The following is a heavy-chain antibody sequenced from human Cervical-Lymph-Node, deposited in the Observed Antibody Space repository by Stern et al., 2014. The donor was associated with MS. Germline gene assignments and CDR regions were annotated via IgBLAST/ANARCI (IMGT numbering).Heavy chain of an antibody. CDR2: ISYSGSS. V-gene: IGHV4-30-4*01. CDR3: ARTDILLLDY. J-gene: IGHJ4*02. D-gene: IGHD3-22*01. Sequence: QVQLQESGPGLVRPSQTLSLTCTVSGDSISSDDHYWSWVRQPPGQGLEWLGYISYSGSSYFNPSLKRRATMSVDTSKNQFSLKLKSVTAADTAVYYCARTDILLLDYWGQGALVTVSS. CDR1: GDSISSDDHY.